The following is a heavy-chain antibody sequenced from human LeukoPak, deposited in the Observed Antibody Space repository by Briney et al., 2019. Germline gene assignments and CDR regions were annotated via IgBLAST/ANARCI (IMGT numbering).Heavy chain of an antibody. J-gene: IGHJ5*02. D-gene: IGHD3-16*02. Sequence: SETLSLTCAVYGGSFSGYYWSWIRQPPGKGLEWIGEINRSGSTNYNPSLKSRVTISVDTSKNQFSLKLSSVTAADTAVYYCARRGSVRDVWGSYRYYWFDPWGQGTLVTVSS. CDR1: GGSFSGYY. CDR3: ARRGSVRDVWGSYRYYWFDP. CDR2: INRSGST. V-gene: IGHV4-34*01.